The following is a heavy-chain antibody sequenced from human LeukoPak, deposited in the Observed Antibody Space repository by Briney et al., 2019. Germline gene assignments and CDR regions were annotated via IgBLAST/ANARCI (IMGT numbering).Heavy chain of an antibody. CDR1: GGSISSYY. V-gene: IGHV4-59*08. D-gene: IGHD2-2*03. Sequence: SETLSLTCTVSGGSISSYYWSWIRQPPGKGLEWIGYIYYSGSTNYNPSLKSRVTISVDTSKNQFSLKLSSVTAADTAVYYCAGRGGGYWSSTSCSRGYGMDVWGQGTTVTVSS. CDR3: AGRGGGYWSSTSCSRGYGMDV. CDR2: IYYSGST. J-gene: IGHJ6*02.